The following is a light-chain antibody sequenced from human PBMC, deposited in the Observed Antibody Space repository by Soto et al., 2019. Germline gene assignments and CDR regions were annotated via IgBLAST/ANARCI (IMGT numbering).Light chain of an antibody. CDR2: DAS. J-gene: IGKJ2*01. CDR3: KQYDNLPNT. V-gene: IGKV1-33*01. Sequence: DIQMTQSASSLSAFVGDRVTITCQASQDIRKYLNWYQQKPGKAPKLLIYDASNLETGVPSRFRGRGSGTDFTLTISSLQPEDIATYYCKQYDNLPNTFGQGTKLEIK. CDR1: QDIRKY.